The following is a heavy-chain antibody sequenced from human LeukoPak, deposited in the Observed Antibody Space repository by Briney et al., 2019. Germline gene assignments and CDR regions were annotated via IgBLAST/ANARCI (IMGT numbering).Heavy chain of an antibody. CDR2: ISSSGSTI. J-gene: IGHJ4*02. CDR3: ARGPPLRPNCSGGSCYFWRPFDY. V-gene: IGHV3-48*03. CDR1: GFTFSSYE. Sequence: GGSLRLSCAASGFTFSSYEMNWVRQAPGKGLEWVSYISSSGSTIYYADSVKGRFTISRDNAKNSLCPQMNSLRAEDTAVYYCARGPPLRPNCSGGSCYFWRPFDYWGQGTLVTVSS. D-gene: IGHD2-15*01.